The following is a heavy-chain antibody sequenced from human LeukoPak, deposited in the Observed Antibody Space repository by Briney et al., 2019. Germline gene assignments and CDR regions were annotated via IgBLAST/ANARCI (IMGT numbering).Heavy chain of an antibody. CDR1: GFTFTSYW. J-gene: IGHJ3*02. Sequence: GGSLRLSCAASGFTFTSYWMHWVRQVPGKGLVWVSRITSDGSSTSYAGSVKGRFTISGDNAKTTLYLQMNSLRPEDTAVYYGAGGDGHGFDIGGQGTMVTVSS. CDR2: ITSDGSST. CDR3: AGGDGHGFDI. D-gene: IGHD5-24*01. V-gene: IGHV3-74*01.